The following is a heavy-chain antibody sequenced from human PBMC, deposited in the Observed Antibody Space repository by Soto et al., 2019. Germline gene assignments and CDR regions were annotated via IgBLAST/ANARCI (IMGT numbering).Heavy chain of an antibody. CDR2: MSGSGGST. D-gene: IGHD6-6*01. CDR3: AKSRFRSDSSLGPADDY. CDR1: GFTFSNYA. V-gene: IGHV3-23*01. Sequence: GGSLRLSCAASGFTFSNYAMSWVRQAPGKGLEWVSGMSGSGGSTDYADSVKGRFTISRDNSKNTLYLQMSSLRAEDTAVYYCAKSRFRSDSSLGPADDYWGQGTLVTVSS. J-gene: IGHJ4*02.